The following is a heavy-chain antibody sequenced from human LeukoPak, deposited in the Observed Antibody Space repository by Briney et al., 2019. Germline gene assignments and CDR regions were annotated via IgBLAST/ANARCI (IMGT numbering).Heavy chain of an antibody. V-gene: IGHV3-66*01. Sequence: GGSLRLSCAASGFTVSSNYMSWVRQAPGKGLEWVSVIYSGGSTYYADSVKGRFTISRDNSKNTLYPQMNSLRVEDTAIYYCAKDPGHCTSMFCYTNYWGQGTLVTVSS. CDR2: IYSGGST. J-gene: IGHJ4*02. CDR3: AKDPGHCTSMFCYTNY. CDR1: GFTVSSNY. D-gene: IGHD2-2*02.